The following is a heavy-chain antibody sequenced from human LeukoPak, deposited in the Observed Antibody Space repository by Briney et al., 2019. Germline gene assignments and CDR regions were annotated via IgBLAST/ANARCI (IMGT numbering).Heavy chain of an antibody. CDR3: ARDSGNIVATVFDY. J-gene: IGHJ4*02. D-gene: IGHD5-12*01. CDR2: MYSSGST. CDR1: GGSISSSSYY. V-gene: IGHV4-39*07. Sequence: SETLSLTCTVSGGSISSSSYYWGWIRQPPGKGLEWIGSMYSSGSTYDNPSLKSRVTISLDTSKNEFSLKLSSATAADTAVYYCARDSGNIVATVFDYWGQGTLVTVSS.